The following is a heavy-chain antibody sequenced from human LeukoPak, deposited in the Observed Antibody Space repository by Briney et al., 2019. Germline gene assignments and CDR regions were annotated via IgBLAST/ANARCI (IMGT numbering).Heavy chain of an antibody. CDR2: IYYSGST. CDR3: ARDRAYDSGWYVGFDP. Sequence: SETLSLTCTVSGGSISSSSYYWGWIRQPPGKGREWIGYIYYSGSTNYNPSLKSRVTISVDTSKYQFSLKLSSVTAADTAVYYCARDRAYDSGWYVGFDPWGQGTLVTVSS. D-gene: IGHD6-19*01. J-gene: IGHJ5*02. V-gene: IGHV4-61*01. CDR1: GGSISSSSYY.